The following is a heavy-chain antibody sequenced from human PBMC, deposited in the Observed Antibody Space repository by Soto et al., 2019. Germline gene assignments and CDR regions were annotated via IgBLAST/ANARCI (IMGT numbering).Heavy chain of an antibody. J-gene: IGHJ3*02. CDR1: GGTFSSYA. CDR3: ARDFRSQYYYYSSGYYSHDAFAI. Sequence: QVQLVQSGAEVKKPGSSVKVSCKASGGTFSSYAISWVRQAPGHGLEWMGGIIPIFCTANYAQKFQGRVTFTVDDSTSTAYMELSSLRSEDTAVYYCARDFRSQYYYYSSGYYSHDAFAIWGQGTMVTVSS. V-gene: IGHV1-69*01. CDR2: IIPIFCTA. D-gene: IGHD3-22*01.